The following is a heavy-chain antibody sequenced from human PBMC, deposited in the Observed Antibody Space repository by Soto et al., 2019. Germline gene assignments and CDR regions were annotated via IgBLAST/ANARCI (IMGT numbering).Heavy chain of an antibody. CDR3: VGRDYGDYPIDY. CDR1: GGSISSSNW. Sequence: SETLSLTCAVSGGSISSSNWWSWVRQPPGKGLEWIGEIYHSGSTNYNPSLKSRVTISVDTSKNQFSLKLSSVTAADTAVYYCVGRDYGDYPIDYWGQGTLVTVSP. J-gene: IGHJ4*02. V-gene: IGHV4-4*02. CDR2: IYHSGST. D-gene: IGHD4-17*01.